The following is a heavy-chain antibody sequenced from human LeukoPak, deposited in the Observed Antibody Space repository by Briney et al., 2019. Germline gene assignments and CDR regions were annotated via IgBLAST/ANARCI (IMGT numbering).Heavy chain of an antibody. CDR2: IYYSGST. J-gene: IGHJ3*02. V-gene: IGHV4-59*01. D-gene: IGHD5-24*01. CDR3: AGRLWRRDGYNLSAFDI. CDR1: GGSISSYY. Sequence: SETLSLTCTVSGGSISSYYWNWIRQPPGKGLEWIGYIYYSGSTNYNPSLKSRVTIAVDTSKNQFSLKLSSVTAADTAVYYCAGRLWRRDGYNLSAFDIWGQGTMVTVSS.